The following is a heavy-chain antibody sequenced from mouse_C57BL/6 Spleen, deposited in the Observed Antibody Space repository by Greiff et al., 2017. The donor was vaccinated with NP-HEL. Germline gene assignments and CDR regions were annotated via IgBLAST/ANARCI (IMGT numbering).Heavy chain of an antibody. CDR3: ALYYGSSYYYAMDY. D-gene: IGHD1-1*01. V-gene: IGHV5-17*01. CDR1: GFTFSDYG. CDR2: ISSGSSTI. J-gene: IGHJ4*01. Sequence: DVQLVESGGGLVKPGGSLKLSCAASGFTFSDYGMHWVRQAPEKGLEWVAYISSGSSTIYYADTVKGRFTISRDNAKNTLFLQMTSLRSEDTAMYYCALYYGSSYYYAMDYWGQGTSVTVSS.